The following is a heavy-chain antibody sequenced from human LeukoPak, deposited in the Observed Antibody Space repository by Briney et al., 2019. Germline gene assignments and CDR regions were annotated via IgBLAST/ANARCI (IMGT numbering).Heavy chain of an antibody. CDR3: TRRLDD. Sequence: GGSLRLSCTASGFIFSGSWMDWVRQAPGKGLEWVANIKHDESEKNYLDSVKGRFTISRDNAQNSLYLQMNGLRVEDTAVYYCTRRLDDWGQGTLVTVSS. D-gene: IGHD3-16*01. V-gene: IGHV3-7*01. CDR2: IKHDESEK. CDR1: GFIFSGSW. J-gene: IGHJ4*02.